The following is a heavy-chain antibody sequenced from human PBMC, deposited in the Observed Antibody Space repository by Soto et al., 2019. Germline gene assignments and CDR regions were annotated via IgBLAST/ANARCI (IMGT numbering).Heavy chain of an antibody. J-gene: IGHJ6*02. CDR3: ARVWGGEEAWRGAPLYFHNGMDV. D-gene: IGHD2-8*01. Sequence: SETLSLTCAVFGGSLSGHHWSWIRQPPGKGLECIGEINHSGITTYNPSLKSRGTISVDTSKSQFSLKLSSVTAADTAVYFCARVWGGEEAWRGAPLYFHNGMDVWGQGTTVTVSS. V-gene: IGHV4-34*01. CDR1: GGSLSGHH. CDR2: INHSGIT.